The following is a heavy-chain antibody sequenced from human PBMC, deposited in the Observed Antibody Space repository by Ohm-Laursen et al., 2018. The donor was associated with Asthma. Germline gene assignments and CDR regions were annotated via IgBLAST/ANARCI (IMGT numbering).Heavy chain of an antibody. V-gene: IGHV1-18*04. J-gene: IGHJ4*02. Sequence: ASVKVPCKASGYTFTSYGISWVRQAPGQGLEWMGWISAYNGNTNYAQKLQGRVTMTTDTSTGTAYMELRSLRSDDTAVYYCARDVMEWYLPAFDFWGQGTLVTVSS. CDR1: GYTFTSYG. CDR2: ISAYNGNT. D-gene: IGHD3-3*01. CDR3: ARDVMEWYLPAFDF.